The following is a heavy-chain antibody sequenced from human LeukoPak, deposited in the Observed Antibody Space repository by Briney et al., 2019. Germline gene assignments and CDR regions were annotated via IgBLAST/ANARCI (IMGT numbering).Heavy chain of an antibody. D-gene: IGHD1-26*01. CDR3: ARDLDSGSYYFDY. CDR1: GYAFTSYG. Sequence: ASVKVSCKASGYAFTSYGISWVRQAPGQGLEWMGRIIPIFGTANYAQKFQGRVTITTDESTSTAYMELRSLRSEDTAVYYCARDLDSGSYYFDYWGQGTLVTVPS. J-gene: IGHJ4*02. CDR2: IIPIFGTA. V-gene: IGHV1-69*05.